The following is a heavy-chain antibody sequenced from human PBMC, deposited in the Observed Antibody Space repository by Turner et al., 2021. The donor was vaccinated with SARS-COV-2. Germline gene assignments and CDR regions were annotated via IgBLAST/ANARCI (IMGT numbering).Heavy chain of an antibody. V-gene: IGHV1-24*01. CDR2: FDHEDGET. CDR1: GYTLTELS. D-gene: IGHD2-2*01. J-gene: IGHJ5*02. Sequence: QVQLVQSGAEVKKPGASVKVSCKITGYTLTELSMYWVRQAPGKGREWMGGFDHEDGETIYGQIFQGRVNMTEDTSTDTAYMEPSSMRSEDTAVYFCATGYQLRVNWFDPWGQGTLVTVSS. CDR3: ATGYQLRVNWFDP.